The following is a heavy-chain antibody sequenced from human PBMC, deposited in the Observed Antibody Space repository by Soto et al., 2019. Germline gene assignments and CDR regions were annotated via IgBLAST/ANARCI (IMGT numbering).Heavy chain of an antibody. D-gene: IGHD3-10*01. CDR3: ARRLARGVIGWFDP. V-gene: IGHV4-39*02. J-gene: IGHJ5*02. CDR2: LYYTGRT. CDR1: GGSISSGTYY. Sequence: PSETLSLTCTVSGGSISSGTYYWGWIRQPPGKGLEWIGSLYYTGRTYYSPSLKSRVTISVDTSKNHFSLNLTSVTAADTAVYYCARRLARGVIGWFDPWGQGTRVTVSS.